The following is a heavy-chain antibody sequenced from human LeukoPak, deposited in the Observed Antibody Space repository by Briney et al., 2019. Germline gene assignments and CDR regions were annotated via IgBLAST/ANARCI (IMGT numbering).Heavy chain of an antibody. D-gene: IGHD3-3*01. CDR3: ARERIFGVALYMDV. Sequence: SETLSLTCTVSGGSISSYYWSWIRQPPGKGLEWIGYIYYSGSTNYNPSLKSRVTISVDTSKNQFSLKLSSVTAADTAVYYCARERIFGVALYMDVWGKGTTVTVSS. J-gene: IGHJ6*03. V-gene: IGHV4-59*01. CDR2: IYYSGST. CDR1: GGSISSYY.